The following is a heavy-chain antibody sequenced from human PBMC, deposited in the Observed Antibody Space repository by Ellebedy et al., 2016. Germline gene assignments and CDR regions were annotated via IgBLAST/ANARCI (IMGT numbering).Heavy chain of an antibody. Sequence: ASVKVSXKASRYTFTSYDINWVRQATGQGLEWMGWMNPNSGNTGYAQKFQGRVTMTRNTSISTAYMELSSLRSEDTAVYYCARGGWYAHGMDVWGQGTTVTVSS. CDR1: RYTFTSYD. D-gene: IGHD6-19*01. CDR3: ARGGWYAHGMDV. J-gene: IGHJ6*02. CDR2: MNPNSGNT. V-gene: IGHV1-8*01.